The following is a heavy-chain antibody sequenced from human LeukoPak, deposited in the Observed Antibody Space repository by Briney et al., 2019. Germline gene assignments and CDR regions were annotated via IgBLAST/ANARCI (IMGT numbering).Heavy chain of an antibody. J-gene: IGHJ4*02. V-gene: IGHV3-30*04. D-gene: IGHD4-17*01. Sequence: GRSLRLSCAASGFTFSDYGMHWVRQAPGKGLEWVAGISYDGKNRYYADSVKGRFTISRDNSKNTLFLQMNSLRAEDTAVYYCARERFLDGDYVFDYWGREPWSPSPQ. CDR2: ISYDGKNR. CDR1: GFTFSDYG. CDR3: ARERFLDGDYVFDY.